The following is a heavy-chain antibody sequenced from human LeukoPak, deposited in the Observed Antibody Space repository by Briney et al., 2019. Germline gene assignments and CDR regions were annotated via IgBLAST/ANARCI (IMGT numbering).Heavy chain of an antibody. V-gene: IGHV1-69*13. J-gene: IGHJ5*02. Sequence: SVKVSCKASGGTFSSYAISWVRQAPGQGLEWMGGIIPIFGTANYAQKFQGRVTITADESTSTAYMELSSLRSEDTAVYYCARLVVPAAPNWFDPWGQGTLVTVSS. CDR1: GGTFSSYA. D-gene: IGHD2-2*01. CDR3: ARLVVPAAPNWFDP. CDR2: IIPIFGTA.